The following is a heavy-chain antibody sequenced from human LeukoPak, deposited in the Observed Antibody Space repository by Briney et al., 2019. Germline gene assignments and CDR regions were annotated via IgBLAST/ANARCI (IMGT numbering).Heavy chain of an antibody. CDR3: ARDYCSSTSCYTEAGGY. CDR1: GYTFISYG. D-gene: IGHD2-2*02. CDR2: ISAYNGNT. V-gene: IGHV1-18*01. Sequence: ASVKVSCKASGYTFISYGISWVRQAPGQGLEWMGWISAYNGNTNYAQKLQGRVTMTTDTSTSTAYMELRSLRSDDTAVYYCARDYCSSTSCYTEAGGYWGQGTLVTVSS. J-gene: IGHJ4*02.